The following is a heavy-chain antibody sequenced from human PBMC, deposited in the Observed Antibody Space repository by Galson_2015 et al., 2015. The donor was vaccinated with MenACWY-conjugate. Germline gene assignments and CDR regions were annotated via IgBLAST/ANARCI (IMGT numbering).Heavy chain of an antibody. V-gene: IGHV1-46*01. D-gene: IGHD1-26*01. CDR2: IRPSGDDGT. CDR1: GYTFTTYC. CDR3: VREYRGGSFDY. J-gene: IGHJ4*02. Sequence: SVKVSCKASGYTFTTYCMHWVRQAPGQGLEWMGIIRPSGDDGTTYAQKFQGRVTMTRDTSTSTVYMDLSSLRSGDTAVYYCVREYRGGSFDYWGQGTLVTVSS.